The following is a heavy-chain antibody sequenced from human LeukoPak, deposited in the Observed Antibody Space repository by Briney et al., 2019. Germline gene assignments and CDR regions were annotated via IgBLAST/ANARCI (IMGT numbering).Heavy chain of an antibody. J-gene: IGHJ4*02. V-gene: IGHV3-23*01. CDR2: ISGSGGNT. CDR1: GFTFSSYG. CDR3: AKVVSGYHFDY. Sequence: GGSLRLSCAASGFTFSSYGMSWVRRAPAKGPEWVSGISGSGGNTYYADSVKGRFTISRDNSQNTLYPQMNTLRAEDTAVYYCAKVVSGYHFDYWGQGTLVTVSS. D-gene: IGHD5-12*01.